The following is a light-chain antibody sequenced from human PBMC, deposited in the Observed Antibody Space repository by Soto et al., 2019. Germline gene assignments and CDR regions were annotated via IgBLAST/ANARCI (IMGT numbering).Light chain of an antibody. V-gene: IGKV1-39*01. CDR1: QNIRTY. CDR2: SAS. CDR3: QQGHSTPYT. J-gene: IGKJ2*01. Sequence: DIQMTQSPYSLSASVGDSVTITCRASQNIRTYLNWYQQKPGRAPKLLIHSASALPSGVPSRFSGSGSGTEFTLTMSGLQPEDFETYYCQQGHSTPYTFGQGTKVDIK.